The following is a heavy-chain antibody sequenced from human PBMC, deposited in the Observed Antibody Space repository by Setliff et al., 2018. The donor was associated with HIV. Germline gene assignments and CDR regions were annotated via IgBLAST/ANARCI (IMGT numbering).Heavy chain of an antibody. CDR3: ARRIDNSGSLPAKNWFDT. J-gene: IGHJ5*02. CDR2: IFYSGTT. D-gene: IGHD3-10*01. CDR1: GASISSRSYY. V-gene: IGHV4-39*01. Sequence: SETLSLTCTVSGASISSRSYYWGWIRQPPGKGLEWLGSIFYSGTTDYNPSLKSRVSISVDTSKNQFSLKLSSVTAADTAVYYCARRIDNSGSLPAKNWFDTWGQGRLVTVSS.